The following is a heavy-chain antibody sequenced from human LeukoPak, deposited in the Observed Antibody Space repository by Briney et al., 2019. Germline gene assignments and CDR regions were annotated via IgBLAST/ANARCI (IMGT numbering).Heavy chain of an antibody. J-gene: IGHJ4*02. CDR2: INPNSGGT. CDR1: GYTFTGYY. V-gene: IGHV1-2*06. CDR3: ARDGGVYYDSSGYYRSDY. Sequence: GASVKVSCKASGYTFTGYYMHWVRQAPGQGLEWMGRINPNSGGTNYAQKFQGRVTMTRDTSISTAYMELSRLRSDDTAAYYCARDGGVYYDSSGYYRSDYWGQGTLVTVSS. D-gene: IGHD3-22*01.